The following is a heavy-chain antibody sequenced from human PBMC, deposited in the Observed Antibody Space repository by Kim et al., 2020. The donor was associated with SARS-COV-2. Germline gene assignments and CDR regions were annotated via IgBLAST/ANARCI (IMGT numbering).Heavy chain of an antibody. D-gene: IGHD3-22*01. J-gene: IGHJ4*02. CDR1: GFTFSNYA. CDR2: IYSGGSHT. Sequence: GGSLRLSCAASGFTFSNYAMSWVRQAPGKGLEWVSIIYSGGSHTYYADSVKGRFTISRDNSRNTLYLQMNSLRAEDTAVYYCAKSYYYDSSGYYYGGCFDYWGQGTLVTVSS. CDR3: AKSYYYDSSGYYYGGCFDY. V-gene: IGHV3-23*03.